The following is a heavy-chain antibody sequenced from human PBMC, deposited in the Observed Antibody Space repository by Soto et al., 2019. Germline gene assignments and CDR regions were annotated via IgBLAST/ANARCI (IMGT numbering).Heavy chain of an antibody. J-gene: IGHJ6*02. Sequence: PGGSLRLSCAASGFTFSSYSMNWVRQAPGKGLEWVSYISSSSTIYYADSVKGRFTISRDNAKNSLYLQMNSLRDEDTAVYYCARVNYYDSSGYIYGMDVWGQGTTVTVSS. D-gene: IGHD3-22*01. V-gene: IGHV3-48*02. CDR3: ARVNYYDSSGYIYGMDV. CDR1: GFTFSSYS. CDR2: ISSSSTI.